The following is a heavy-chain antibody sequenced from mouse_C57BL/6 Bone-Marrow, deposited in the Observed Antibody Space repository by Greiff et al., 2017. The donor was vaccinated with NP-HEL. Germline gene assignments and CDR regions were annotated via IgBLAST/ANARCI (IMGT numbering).Heavy chain of an antibody. CDR1: GFTFSSYA. D-gene: IGHD1-1*02. V-gene: IGHV5-4*01. CDR3: ARDRWLFAY. J-gene: IGHJ3*01. CDR2: ISDGGSYT. Sequence: EVKLVESGGGLVKPGGSLKLSCAASGFTFSSYAMSWVRQTPEKRLEWVATISDGGSYTYYPDNVKGRFTISRDNDKNNLYLQMSHLKSEDTAMYYCARDRWLFAYWGQGTLVTVSA.